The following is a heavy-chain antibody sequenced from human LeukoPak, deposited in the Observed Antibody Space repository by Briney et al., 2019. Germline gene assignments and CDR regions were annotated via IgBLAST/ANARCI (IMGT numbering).Heavy chain of an antibody. V-gene: IGHV1-18*01. J-gene: IGHJ4*02. CDR1: GYTFTNYG. CDR3: ARDRTLTMLRGVITQDQFDY. CDR2: ISAYNGNT. D-gene: IGHD3-10*01. Sequence: ASVNVSCKASGYTFTNYGISWVRQAPGQGLEWMGWISAYNGNTNYAQKFQGRVTMTTDTSTSTAYMELRSLRSDDTAVYYCARDRTLTMLRGVITQDQFDYWGQGTLVTVPS.